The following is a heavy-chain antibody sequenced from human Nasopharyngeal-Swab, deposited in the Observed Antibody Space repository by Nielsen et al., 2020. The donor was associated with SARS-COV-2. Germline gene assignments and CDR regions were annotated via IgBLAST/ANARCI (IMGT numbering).Heavy chain of an antibody. J-gene: IGHJ5*02. V-gene: IGHV1-69*06. CDR3: ARGDVDTAMVTRFDP. CDR2: IIPIFGTA. D-gene: IGHD5-18*01. CDR1: GGTFSSYA. Sequence: SVKASCKASGGTFSSYAISWVRQAPGQGLEWMGGIIPIFGTANYAQKFQGRVTITADKSTSTAYMELSSLRSEDTAVYYCARGDVDTAMVTRFDPWGQGTLVTVSS.